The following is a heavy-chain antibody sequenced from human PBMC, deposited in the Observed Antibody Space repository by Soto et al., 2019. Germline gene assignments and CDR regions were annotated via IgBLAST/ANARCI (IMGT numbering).Heavy chain of an antibody. CDR2: INPNSGGT. J-gene: IGHJ4*02. Sequence: ASVKVSCKASGYTFTGYYMHWVRQAPGQGLEWMGWINPNSGGTNYAQKFQGWVTMTRDTSISTAYMELSRLRSDDTAVYYCARRTDYYDSSGYYYFDYWGQGTLVTVSS. CDR3: ARRTDYYDSSGYYYFDY. D-gene: IGHD3-22*01. V-gene: IGHV1-2*04. CDR1: GYTFTGYY.